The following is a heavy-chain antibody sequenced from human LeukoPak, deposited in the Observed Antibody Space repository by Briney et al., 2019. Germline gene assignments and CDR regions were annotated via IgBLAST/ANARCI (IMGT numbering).Heavy chain of an antibody. CDR1: GFTFSSYS. D-gene: IGHD3-22*01. CDR3: ARDVQYYYDSSGYYRTAYYYYYYYMDV. V-gene: IGHV3-21*01. J-gene: IGHJ6*03. CDR2: ISSSSSYI. Sequence: GGSLTLYCAAYGFTFSSYSMNWVRQAPGKGLEWVSSISSSSSYIYYADSVKGRFTISRDNAKNSLYLKMNSLRAEDTAVYYCARDVQYYYDSSGYYRTAYYYYYYYMDVWGKGTTVTVSS.